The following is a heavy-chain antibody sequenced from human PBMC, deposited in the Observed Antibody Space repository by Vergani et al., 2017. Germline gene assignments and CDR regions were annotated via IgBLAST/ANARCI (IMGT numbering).Heavy chain of an antibody. CDR1: GFTFSNAW. J-gene: IGHJ4*02. CDR2: IKSKTDGGTT. V-gene: IGHV3-15*01. Sequence: EVQLVESGGGLVKPGGSLRLSCAASGFTFSNAWMSWVRQAPGKGLEWVGRIKSKTDGGTTDYAAPVKGRFTISRDDSKNTLYLQMNSLKTEDTAVYYCAKDPGSSGWYGDWGQGTLVTVSS. D-gene: IGHD6-19*01. CDR3: AKDPGSSGWYGD.